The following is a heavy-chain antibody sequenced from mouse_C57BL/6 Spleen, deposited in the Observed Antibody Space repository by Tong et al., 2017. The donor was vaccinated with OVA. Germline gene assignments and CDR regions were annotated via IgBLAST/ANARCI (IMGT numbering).Heavy chain of an antibody. V-gene: IGHV1-80*01. D-gene: IGHD2-5*01. Sequence: VQLQESGAELVKPGASVKISCKASGYAFSSYWMNWVKQRPGKGLEWIGQIYPGDGDTNYNGKFKGKATLTADKSSSTAYMQLSSLTTEDSAVYFCARENYSNRYYFDYCVQGTTLTVSS. CDR2: IYPGDGDT. CDR1: GYAFSSYW. J-gene: IGHJ2*01. CDR3: ARENYSNRYYFDY.